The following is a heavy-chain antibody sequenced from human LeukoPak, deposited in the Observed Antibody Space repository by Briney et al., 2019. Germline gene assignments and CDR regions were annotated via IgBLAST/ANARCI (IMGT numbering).Heavy chain of an antibody. Sequence: GASVKVSCKASGYTFISYGISWVRQAPGQGLEWMGWISAYNGNTNYAQKLQGRVTMTRDTSTSTVYMELSSLRSEDTAVYYCARGPNYDFWSGYWRGDNWFDPWGQGTLVTVSS. CDR2: ISAYNGNT. D-gene: IGHD3-3*01. CDR1: GYTFISYG. CDR3: ARGPNYDFWSGYWRGDNWFDP. J-gene: IGHJ5*02. V-gene: IGHV1-18*01.